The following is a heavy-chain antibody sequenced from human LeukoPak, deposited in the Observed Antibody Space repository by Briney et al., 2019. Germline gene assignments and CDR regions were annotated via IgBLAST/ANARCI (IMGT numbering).Heavy chain of an antibody. D-gene: IGHD6-19*01. Sequence: PSETLSLTCAVYGGSFSGYYWSWIRQPPGKGLEWIGEINHSGSTNYNPSLKGRVTISVDTSKNQFSLKLSSVTAADTAVYYCARGRKSSGWYRPTYYFDYWGQGTLVTVSS. J-gene: IGHJ4*02. CDR1: GGSFSGYY. CDR3: ARGRKSSGWYRPTYYFDY. CDR2: INHSGST. V-gene: IGHV4-34*01.